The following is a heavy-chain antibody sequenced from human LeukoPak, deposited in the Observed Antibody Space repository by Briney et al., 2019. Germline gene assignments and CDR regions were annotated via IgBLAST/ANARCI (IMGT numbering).Heavy chain of an antibody. Sequence: SVKVSCKASGGTFSRYAISWVRQAPGQGLEWMGRIIPIFGTANYAQKFQGRVTITTDESTSTAYMELSSLRSEDTAVYYCASTYNWNVPLPDYWGQGTLVTVSS. CDR3: ASTYNWNVPLPDY. CDR2: IIPIFGTA. D-gene: IGHD1-1*01. J-gene: IGHJ4*02. CDR1: GGTFSRYA. V-gene: IGHV1-69*05.